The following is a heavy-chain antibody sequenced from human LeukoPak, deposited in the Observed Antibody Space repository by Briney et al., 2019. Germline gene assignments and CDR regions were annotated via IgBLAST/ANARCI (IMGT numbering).Heavy chain of an antibody. D-gene: IGHD2-21*01. V-gene: IGHV3-23*01. J-gene: IGHJ4*02. CDR3: AKAPVTSCRGAYCYPFDS. CDR2: TSSSDAGT. CDR1: GFTFSSYA. Sequence: VGTLRLSCAASGFTFSSYAMSWVRQTPGKGLEWVAATSSSDAGTYHADSVRGRFTISRDNSKNTLYLQMNSLRDEDAAVYFCAKAPVTSCRGAYCYPFDSWGQGTLVTVSS.